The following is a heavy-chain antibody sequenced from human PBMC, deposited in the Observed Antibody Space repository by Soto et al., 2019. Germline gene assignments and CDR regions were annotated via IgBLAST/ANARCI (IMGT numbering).Heavy chain of an antibody. V-gene: IGHV1-3*01. CDR2: INAGNGDT. CDR3: ARAISGYVT. J-gene: IGHJ4*02. CDR1: GTNYNTYA. D-gene: IGHD5-12*01. Sequence: QVQLVQSGAEMKKPGASVKLSCKTSGTNYNTYAIHWVRQAPGQGLEWMGWINAGNGDTRYSQNFQGRVTLTRDTSASTGYMNLDSLKSEDTGVNYCARAISGYVTWGQGTLVTVSS.